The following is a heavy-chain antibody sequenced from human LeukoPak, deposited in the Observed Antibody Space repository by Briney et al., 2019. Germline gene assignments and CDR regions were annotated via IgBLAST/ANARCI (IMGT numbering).Heavy chain of an antibody. CDR3: AKDQVASGSEALSY. J-gene: IGHJ4*02. Sequence: GGSLRLSCAASGFTFSSYTMNWVRQAPGKGLEWVSAVSGSGTGTYYADSVKRRFTISRDSSKNTLWLQMNSLRAEDTAVYYCAKDQVASGSEALSYWAQGTLVTVSS. CDR1: GFTFSSYT. CDR2: VSGSGTGT. D-gene: IGHD1-26*01. V-gene: IGHV3-23*01.